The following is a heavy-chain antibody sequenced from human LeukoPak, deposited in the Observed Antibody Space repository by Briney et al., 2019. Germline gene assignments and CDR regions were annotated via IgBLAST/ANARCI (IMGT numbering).Heavy chain of an antibody. J-gene: IGHJ4*02. Sequence: SVEVSCKASGGTFSSYAISWVRQAPGQGLEWMGRIIPILGIANYAQKFQGRVTITADKSTSTAYMELSSLRSEDTAVYYCARAYYGSGSYPDYWGQGTLVTVSS. D-gene: IGHD3-10*01. CDR2: IIPILGIA. CDR3: ARAYYGSGSYPDY. V-gene: IGHV1-69*04. CDR1: GGTFSSYA.